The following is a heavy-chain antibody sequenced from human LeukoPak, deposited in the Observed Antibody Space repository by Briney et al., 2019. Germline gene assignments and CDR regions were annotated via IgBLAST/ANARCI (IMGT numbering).Heavy chain of an antibody. D-gene: IGHD3-10*01. CDR1: GFTFSNAW. CDR2: IKSKTDGGTT. Sequence: GGSLRLSCAASGFTFSNAWTSWVRQAPGKGLEWVGRIKSKTDGGTTDYAAPVKGRFTISRDDSKNTLYLQMNSLKTEDTAVYYCTTVSKVLWFGGNYYYYYYMDVWGKGTTVTVSS. V-gene: IGHV3-15*01. J-gene: IGHJ6*03. CDR3: TTVSKVLWFGGNYYYYYYMDV.